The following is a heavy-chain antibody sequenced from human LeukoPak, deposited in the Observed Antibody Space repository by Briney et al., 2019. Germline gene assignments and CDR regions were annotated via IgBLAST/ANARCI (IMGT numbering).Heavy chain of an antibody. V-gene: IGHV5-51*01. Sequence: GESLKISCKGSGYIFTSYWIGWVRQLPGKGLEWMGIIYPGDSDTRYSPSFQGQVTISADKSISTAYLQWSSLKASDTAMYYCARHGSSYYDSSGYSDYWGQGTLVTVSS. CDR3: ARHGSSYYDSSGYSDY. CDR2: IYPGDSDT. CDR1: GYIFTSYW. D-gene: IGHD3-22*01. J-gene: IGHJ4*02.